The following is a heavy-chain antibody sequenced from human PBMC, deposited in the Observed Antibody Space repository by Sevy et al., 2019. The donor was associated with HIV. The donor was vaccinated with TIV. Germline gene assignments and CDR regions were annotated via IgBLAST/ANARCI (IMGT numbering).Heavy chain of an antibody. Sequence: GGSLRLSCAASGFTFSSYSMNWVRQAPGKGLEWVSSISSGSSYIYYADSVKGRFTISRDNAKNSLYLQMNSLRAEDAALYYCARVPAPTTYYYGSGSYYTYYGMDVWGQGTTVTVSS. CDR1: GFTFSSYS. CDR3: ARVPAPTTYYYGSGSYYTYYGMDV. CDR2: ISSGSSYI. V-gene: IGHV3-21*01. D-gene: IGHD3-10*01. J-gene: IGHJ6*02.